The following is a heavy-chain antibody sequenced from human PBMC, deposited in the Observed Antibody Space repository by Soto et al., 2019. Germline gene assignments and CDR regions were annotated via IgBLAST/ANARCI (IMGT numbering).Heavy chain of an antibody. J-gene: IGHJ6*02. Sequence: QVTLKESGPVLVKPTETLTLTCTFSGFSFSNPRMSVSWIRQPPGKALEWLAHISSSDVKSYSTSLKSRLTILKDTSKSQVDLTMTNVDPMDTATYYCARVLYYGMDVWGQGTTVTVSS. CDR2: ISSSDVK. V-gene: IGHV2-26*01. CDR3: ARVLYYGMDV. CDR1: GFSFSNPRMS.